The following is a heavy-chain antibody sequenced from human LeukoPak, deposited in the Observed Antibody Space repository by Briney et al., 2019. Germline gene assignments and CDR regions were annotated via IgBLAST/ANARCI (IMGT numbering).Heavy chain of an antibody. J-gene: IGHJ4*02. V-gene: IGHV3-74*01. CDR3: ARSVGWYAVFDY. Sequence: GGSLRLSCAASGFTFSSYWMHWVRQAPGKGLVWVSRINSDGSSTSYADSVKGRFTISRDNAKNTLYLQMNSLRAEDTAVYYCARSVGWYAVFDYWGQGTLVTVSS. CDR2: INSDGSST. D-gene: IGHD6-19*01. CDR1: GFTFSSYW.